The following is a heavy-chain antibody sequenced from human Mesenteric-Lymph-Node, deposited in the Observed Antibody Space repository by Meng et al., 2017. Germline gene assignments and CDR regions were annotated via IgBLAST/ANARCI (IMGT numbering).Heavy chain of an antibody. Sequence: QVQLQQWGAGQFKPSETLSLTCAVYVGSFSGHSWTWIRQSPGKGLEWIGDINHRGSTNYNPSLKSRVTISVDTSKNQFSLELNYVTAADTAVYYCARDQGGAGAYWGQGTLVTVSS. CDR1: VGSFSGHS. J-gene: IGHJ4*02. V-gene: IGHV4-34*01. CDR2: INHRGST. CDR3: ARDQGGAGAY. D-gene: IGHD2-15*01.